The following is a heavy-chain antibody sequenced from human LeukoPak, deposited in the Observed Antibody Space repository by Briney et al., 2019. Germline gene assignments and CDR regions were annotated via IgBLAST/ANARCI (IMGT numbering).Heavy chain of an antibody. V-gene: IGHV1-18*04. CDR2: ISGYNGDA. D-gene: IGHD1-1*01. CDR3: ARDPVKIQVNYFDL. Sequence: ASVKVSCKASGYSFTSFGISWVRQAPGQGLEWIGWISGYNGDANYARSLQGRITTTRDTSTSTAYMELRSLRSDDTAVYYCARDPVKIQVNYFDLWGQGTLVTVSS. CDR1: GYSFTSFG. J-gene: IGHJ4*02.